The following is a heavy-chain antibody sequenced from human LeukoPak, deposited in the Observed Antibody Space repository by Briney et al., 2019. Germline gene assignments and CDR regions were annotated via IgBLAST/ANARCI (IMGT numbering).Heavy chain of an antibody. Sequence: PGGSLRPSCAASGFTFSSYGMHWVRQAPGKGLEWVSYISSSSTIYYADSVKGRFTISRDNAKNSLYLQMNSLRAEDTAVYYCARDGYYDSTTQYFQHWGQGTLVTVSS. V-gene: IGHV3-48*04. CDR2: ISSSSTI. CDR1: GFTFSSYG. D-gene: IGHD3-22*01. J-gene: IGHJ1*01. CDR3: ARDGYYDSTTQYFQH.